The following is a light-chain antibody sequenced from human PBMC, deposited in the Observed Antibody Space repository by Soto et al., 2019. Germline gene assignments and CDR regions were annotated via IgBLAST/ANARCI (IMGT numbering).Light chain of an antibody. CDR1: QTVERW. CDR3: QQYKDYVYT. CDR2: DVS. Sequence: DIQMTQSPSTLSASVGDRVIITCRASQTVERWMAWYQQKPGKAPKLLISDVSTLERGVPLRFSGSGSATEFTLTISGLQPDDFATYYCQQYKDYVYTFGQGTKVESK. V-gene: IGKV1-5*01. J-gene: IGKJ2*01.